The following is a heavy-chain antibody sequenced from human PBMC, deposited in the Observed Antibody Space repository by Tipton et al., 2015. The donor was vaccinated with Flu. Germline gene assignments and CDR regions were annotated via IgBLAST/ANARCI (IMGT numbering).Heavy chain of an antibody. J-gene: IGHJ5*02. CDR3: SISLNS. CDR1: SFTSSDNW. V-gene: IGHV3-7*01. Sequence: SLRLSCTVSSFTSSDNWMDWVRQAPGKGLEWVANINQGGSQRYYVDSVKGRFTISRDNAKRSLYLQLDSLRAEDTGVYYCSISLNSWGQGTLVTVSS. CDR2: INQGGSQR.